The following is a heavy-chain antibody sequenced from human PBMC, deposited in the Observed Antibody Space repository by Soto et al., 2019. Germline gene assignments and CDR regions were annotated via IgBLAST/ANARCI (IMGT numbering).Heavy chain of an antibody. J-gene: IGHJ6*02. CDR3: ETGDDCDGGNCYFYYSMDV. Sequence: GSLRLSCGASGFNFNHYGIHWVRQAPGKGLEWVALISYDGSNKYYADSVKGRFTMSRDNSKNTLYLQMITLRAEDTAVYYCETGDDCDGGNCYFYYSMDVWGQGTTVTV. CDR1: GFNFNHYG. V-gene: IGHV3-30*03. CDR2: ISYDGSNK. D-gene: IGHD2-15*01.